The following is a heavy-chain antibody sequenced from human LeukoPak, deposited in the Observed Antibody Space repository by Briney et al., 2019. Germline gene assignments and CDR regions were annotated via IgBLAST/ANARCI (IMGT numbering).Heavy chain of an antibody. Sequence: AGGSLRLSCAASGFTFSNAWMTWVRQAPGKGLEWVGRIKSKTNGETTDYAVPVKGRFTISRDDSKNTLYLQMSSLKTDDTAVYYCSTNIMEWGQGTLVTVSS. CDR2: IKSKTNGETT. J-gene: IGHJ4*02. V-gene: IGHV3-15*01. CDR1: GFTFSNAW. CDR3: STNIME. D-gene: IGHD5-12*01.